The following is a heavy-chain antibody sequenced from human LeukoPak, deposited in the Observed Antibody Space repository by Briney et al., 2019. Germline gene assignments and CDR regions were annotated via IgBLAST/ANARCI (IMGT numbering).Heavy chain of an antibody. CDR3: ARLGGDTYYFGSASYPNWYFDL. V-gene: IGHV5-51*01. D-gene: IGHD3-10*01. CDR1: GYTFTSYW. Sequence: GESLKISCQASGYTFTSYWIGWVRQMPGKGLECMGIIYPDDSDTTYSPSFQGQVTISADKSFSTAYLQWSSLKASDTAIYYCARLGGDTYYFGSASYPNWYFDLWGRGTLVTVAS. J-gene: IGHJ2*01. CDR2: IYPDDSDT.